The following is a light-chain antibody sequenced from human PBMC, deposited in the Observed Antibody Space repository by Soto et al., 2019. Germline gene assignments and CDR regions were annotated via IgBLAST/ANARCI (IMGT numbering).Light chain of an antibody. CDR3: SSYAGNGYV. V-gene: IGLV2-8*01. J-gene: IGLJ1*01. CDR1: SSDVGGYNY. Sequence: QSVLTHPASASGSPGQSVTISCTGASSDVGGYNYVSWYQQHPGKAPKLMIYEVSKRPSGVPDRFSGSKSGNTASLTVSGLQAEDEADYFCSSYAGNGYVLGTGTKVTVL. CDR2: EVS.